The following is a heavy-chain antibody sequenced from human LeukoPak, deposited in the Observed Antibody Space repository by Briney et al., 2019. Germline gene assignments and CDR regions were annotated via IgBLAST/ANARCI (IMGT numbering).Heavy chain of an antibody. V-gene: IGHV4-4*09. CDR1: GAAISSHY. CDR3: ASWAQAARTRHFDY. Sequence: SETLSLTCAVSGAAISSHYWSWIRQPPGKGLEWIGYTSGSISDKPSLKSRVAVSVDPSQNQVSLSLTSVTAADTAVYYCASWAQAARTRHFDYWGQGTLVTVSS. J-gene: IGHJ4*02. D-gene: IGHD6-6*01. CDR2: TSGSI.